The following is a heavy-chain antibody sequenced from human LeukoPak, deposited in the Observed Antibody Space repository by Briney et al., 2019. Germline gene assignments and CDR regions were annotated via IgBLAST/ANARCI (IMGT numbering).Heavy chain of an antibody. V-gene: IGHV5-51*01. CDR3: ARRPMYYYGSGSPNLYYYYYGMDV. J-gene: IGHJ6*02. CDR1: GYTFTNYW. Sequence: RGDSLKISCKGSGYTFTNYWIGWVRQMPGKGLEWMGMMYPGDSDTRYIPSFQGQVTISADKSISTVYLEWSSLKASDTAMYYCARRPMYYYGSGSPNLYYYYYGMDVWGQGTTVTVSS. D-gene: IGHD3-10*01. CDR2: MYPGDSDT.